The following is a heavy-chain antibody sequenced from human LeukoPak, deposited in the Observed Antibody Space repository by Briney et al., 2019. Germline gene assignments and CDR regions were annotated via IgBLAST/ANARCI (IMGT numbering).Heavy chain of an antibody. V-gene: IGHV4-34*01. CDR1: GGSFSGYY. CDR3: ASSRDGYNPTGV. J-gene: IGHJ4*02. CDR2: INHSGST. Sequence: PSETLSLTCAVYGGSFSGYYWSWIRQPPGKGLEWIGEINHSGSTNYNPSLKSRVTISVDTSKNQFSLKLSSVTAADTAVYYCASSRDGYNPTGVWGQGTLVTVSS. D-gene: IGHD5-12*01.